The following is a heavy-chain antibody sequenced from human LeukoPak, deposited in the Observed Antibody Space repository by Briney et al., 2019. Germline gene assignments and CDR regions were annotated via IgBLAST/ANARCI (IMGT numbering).Heavy chain of an antibody. Sequence: SETLSLTCTVSGGSIRSSSYYWGWIRQPPGKGLEWIGYIYYSGSTNYNPSLKSRVSISVDTSKNQFSLKLNSVTAADTAVYYCARGGSLPGGPPLWGQGTLVTVSS. CDR2: IYYSGST. CDR3: ARGGSLPGGPPL. CDR1: GGSIRSSSYY. J-gene: IGHJ4*02. V-gene: IGHV4-61*05. D-gene: IGHD4-17*01.